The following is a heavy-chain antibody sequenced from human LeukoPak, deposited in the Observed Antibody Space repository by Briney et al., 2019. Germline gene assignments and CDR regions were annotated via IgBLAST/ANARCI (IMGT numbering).Heavy chain of an antibody. CDR1: GGSISSYY. CDR2: IYYSGST. CDR3: ARAAAGTTWDY. Sequence: SETLSLTCTVSGGSISSYYWSWIRQPPGKGLEWIGYIYYSGSTNYNPSLKSRVTIAVDTSKNQFSLRLKYVTAADTAVYYCARAAAGTTWDYWGQGTLVTVSS. D-gene: IGHD6-13*01. V-gene: IGHV4-59*08. J-gene: IGHJ4*02.